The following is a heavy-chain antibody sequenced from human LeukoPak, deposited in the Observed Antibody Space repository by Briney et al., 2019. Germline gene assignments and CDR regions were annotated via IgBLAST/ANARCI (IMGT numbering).Heavy chain of an antibody. V-gene: IGHV4-61*02. CDR2: FYKSGSA. J-gene: IGHJ4*02. CDR3: ARGTRGKWT. CDR1: GASIRSADYY. D-gene: IGHD1-14*01. Sequence: SETLSLTCTVSGASIRSADYYWTWIRQPAGKGLEWIGRFYKSGSANYNPSLKGRASMSLDTSQNHFSLNLTSLTAADTAVYYCARGTRGKWTWGQGTLVTVSS.